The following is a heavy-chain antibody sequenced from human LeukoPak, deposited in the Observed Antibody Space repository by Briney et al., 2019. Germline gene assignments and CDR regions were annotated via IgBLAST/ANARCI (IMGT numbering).Heavy chain of an antibody. D-gene: IGHD1-26*01. CDR2: ISYDGSNK. Sequence: PGGSLRLSCAASGFTFSSYAMHWVRQAPGKGLEWVAVISYDGSNKYYADSVKGRFTISRDNSKNTLYLQMNSLRAEDTAVYYCARDRGSHYVWYYFDYWGQGTLVTVSS. J-gene: IGHJ4*02. CDR3: ARDRGSHYVWYYFDY. V-gene: IGHV3-30-3*01. CDR1: GFTFSSYA.